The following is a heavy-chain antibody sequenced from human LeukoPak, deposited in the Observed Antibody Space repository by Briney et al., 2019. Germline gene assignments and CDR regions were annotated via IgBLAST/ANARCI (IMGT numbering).Heavy chain of an antibody. CDR1: GFTFSSYA. J-gene: IGHJ4*02. CDR2: ISGSGGST. V-gene: IGHV3-23*01. CDR3: AKDIEKYYYDSSGYYYRVFDY. Sequence: GGSLRLSCAASGFTFSSYAMSWVRQAPGKGLEWVSAISGSGGSTYYADSVKGRFTISRDNSKNTLYLQMNSLRAEDTAVYYCAKDIEKYYYDSSGYYYRVFDYWGQGTLVTVSS. D-gene: IGHD3-22*01.